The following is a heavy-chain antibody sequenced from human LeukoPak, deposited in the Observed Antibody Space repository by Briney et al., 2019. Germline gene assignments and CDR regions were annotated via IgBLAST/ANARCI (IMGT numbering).Heavy chain of an antibody. CDR1: GGSISSGSYY. V-gene: IGHV4-61*02. CDR3: AREVKGYYDSSGSENFDY. CDR2: IYTSGST. D-gene: IGHD3-22*01. Sequence: SETLSLTCTVSGGSISSGSYYWSWIRHPAGKGLEWIGRIYTSGSTNYNPSLKSRVTISVDTSKNQFSLKLSSVTAADTAVYYCAREVKGYYDSSGSENFDYWGQGTLVTVSS. J-gene: IGHJ4*02.